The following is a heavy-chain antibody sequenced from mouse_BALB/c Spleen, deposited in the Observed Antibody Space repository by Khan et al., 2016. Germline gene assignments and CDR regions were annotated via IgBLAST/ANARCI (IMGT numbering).Heavy chain of an antibody. CDR2: INPSSDYT. CDR1: GYTFTTYT. Sequence: QVQLQQSGAELARPGASVKMSCKASGYTFTTYTMFWVKQRPGQGLEWIGYINPSSDYTDYNQKFKDKATLTADKSSSTAYMQLNSLTSEDSAVYYCGRGGWLLGYFDYWGQGTTLTVSS. D-gene: IGHD2-3*01. J-gene: IGHJ2*01. CDR3: GRGGWLLGYFDY. V-gene: IGHV1-4*01.